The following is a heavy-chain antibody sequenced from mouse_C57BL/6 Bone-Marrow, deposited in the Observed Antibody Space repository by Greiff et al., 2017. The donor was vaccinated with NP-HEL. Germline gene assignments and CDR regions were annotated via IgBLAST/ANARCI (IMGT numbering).Heavy chain of an antibody. CDR1: GYTFTSYW. J-gene: IGHJ2*01. Sequence: VKLQQPGTELVKPGASVKLSCKASGYTFTSYWMHWVKQRPGQGLEWIGNINPSNGGTNYNEKFKSKATLTVDKSSSTAYMQLSSLTSEDSAVYYFARCPIYYYGSRGYFDYWGQGTTLTVSS. CDR3: ARCPIYYYGSRGYFDY. CDR2: INPSNGGT. V-gene: IGHV1-53*01. D-gene: IGHD1-1*01.